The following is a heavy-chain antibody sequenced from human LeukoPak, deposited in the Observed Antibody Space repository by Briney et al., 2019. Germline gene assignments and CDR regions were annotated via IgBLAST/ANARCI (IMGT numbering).Heavy chain of an antibody. CDR1: GGSISSGDYY. D-gene: IGHD1-14*01. Sequence: SETLSLTCTVSGGSISSGDYYWSWIRQPPGKGLEWIGYIYYSGSTYYNPSLKSRVTISVDTSKNQFSLKLSSVTAADTAVYYCARHPDSYYFDYWGQGTLVTVSS. V-gene: IGHV4-30-4*01. CDR2: IYYSGST. J-gene: IGHJ4*02. CDR3: ARHPDSYYFDY.